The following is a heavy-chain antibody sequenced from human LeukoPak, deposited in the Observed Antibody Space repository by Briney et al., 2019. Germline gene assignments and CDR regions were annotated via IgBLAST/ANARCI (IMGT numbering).Heavy chain of an antibody. Sequence: KPSETLSLTCTVSGGSIKNYYWYWIRQPPGKGLEWIGYIYYTGSTNYNPSLKSRVTISIDTSKNQFSLNLTSMTAADTAVYYCAIWAYDTSDAYWGQGTLVTVSS. CDR3: AIWAYDTSDAY. V-gene: IGHV4-59*08. D-gene: IGHD3-22*01. J-gene: IGHJ4*02. CDR1: GGSIKNYY. CDR2: IYYTGST.